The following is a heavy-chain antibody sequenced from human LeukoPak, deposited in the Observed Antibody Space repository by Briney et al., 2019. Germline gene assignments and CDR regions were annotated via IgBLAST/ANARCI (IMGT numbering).Heavy chain of an antibody. CDR1: GFTFNNFG. CDR3: AKDNGDYYIDY. J-gene: IGHJ4*02. V-gene: IGHV3-30*02. Sequence: PGGSLRLSCAASGFTFNNFGMHWVRQAPGKGLEWVTFIQYNGNNKYYADSVKGRFTISRDNSKNTLYLQMNSLRAEDTAVYYCAKDNGDYYIDYWGQGTLVTVSS. D-gene: IGHD3-10*01. CDR2: IQYNGNNK.